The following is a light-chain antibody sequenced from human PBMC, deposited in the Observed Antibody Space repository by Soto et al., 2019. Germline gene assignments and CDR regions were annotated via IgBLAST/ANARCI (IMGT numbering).Light chain of an antibody. CDR3: QHYGTSAL. V-gene: IGKV3-20*01. Sequence: EIVLTQSPGTLSLSPGERVTLSCRASQSVSSSYLAWYQQKPGQAPRLLIYDASRATGIPDRFSGSGSGTDFTLTITRLEPEDFAVYYCQHYGTSALFGPGTKVDI. CDR2: DAS. J-gene: IGKJ3*01. CDR1: QSVSSSY.